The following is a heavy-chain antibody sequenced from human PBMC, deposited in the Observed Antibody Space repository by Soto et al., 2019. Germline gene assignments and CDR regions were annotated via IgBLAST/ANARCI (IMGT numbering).Heavy chain of an antibody. CDR2: ISYDGSNK. D-gene: IGHD3-10*01. CDR3: ARVRRGLLWFGEGLDY. V-gene: IGHV3-30-3*01. Sequence: PGGSLRLSCAASGFTFSSYAMHWVRQAPGKGPEWVAVISYDGSNKYYADSVKGRFTISRDNSKNTLYLQMNSLRAEDTAVYYCARVRRGLLWFGEGLDYWGQGTLVTVS. J-gene: IGHJ4*02. CDR1: GFTFSSYA.